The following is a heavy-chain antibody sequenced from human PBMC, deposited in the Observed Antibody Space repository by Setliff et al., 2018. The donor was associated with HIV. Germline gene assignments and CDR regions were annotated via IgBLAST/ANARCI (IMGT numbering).Heavy chain of an antibody. CDR3: TRGRLYSGPHF. Sequence: SETLSLTCAVYGGSSSGYYWTWIRQPPGKGLEWIGDINHSGITNYNPSLKSRVTISVDTSKNQFSLKLSSVTAADTAMYYCTRGRLYSGPHFWGQGTLVTVSS. D-gene: IGHD5-12*01. J-gene: IGHJ4*02. CDR1: GGSSSGYY. V-gene: IGHV4-34*01. CDR2: INHSGIT.